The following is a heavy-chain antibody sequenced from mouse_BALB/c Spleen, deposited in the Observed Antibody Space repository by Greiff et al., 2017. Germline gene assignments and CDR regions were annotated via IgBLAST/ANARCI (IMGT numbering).Heavy chain of an antibody. CDR1: GFTFSSFG. Sequence: EVKLVESGGGLVQPGGSRKLSCAASGFTFSSFGMHWVRQAPEKGLEWVAYISSGSSTIYYADTVKGRFTISRDNPKNTLFLQMTSLRSEDTAMYYCARSGYYGNYTAWFAYWGQGTLVTVSA. J-gene: IGHJ3*01. D-gene: IGHD2-1*01. CDR3: ARSGYYGNYTAWFAY. CDR2: ISSGSSTI. V-gene: IGHV5-17*02.